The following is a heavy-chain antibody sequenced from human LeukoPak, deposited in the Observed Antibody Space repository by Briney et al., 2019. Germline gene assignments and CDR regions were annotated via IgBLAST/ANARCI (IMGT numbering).Heavy chain of an antibody. V-gene: IGHV3-48*04. Sequence: PGGSLRLSCAGSGFTFSVYDLSWVRQAQGQGLEWVSYISSSSSTIYYADSVKGRFTISRDNAKNSLYLQMNSLRAEDTAVYYCAREQLGYCSGGSCYFYWGQGTLVTVSS. J-gene: IGHJ4*02. CDR3: AREQLGYCSGGSCYFY. CDR2: ISSSSSTI. CDR1: GFTFSVYD. D-gene: IGHD2-15*01.